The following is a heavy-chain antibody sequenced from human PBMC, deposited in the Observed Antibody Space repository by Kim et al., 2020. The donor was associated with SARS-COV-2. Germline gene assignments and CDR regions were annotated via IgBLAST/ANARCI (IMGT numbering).Heavy chain of an antibody. Sequence: GGSLRLSCAASGFTFSSYSMNWVRQAPGKGLEWVSSISSSSSYIYYADSVKGRFTISRDNAKNSLYLQMNSLRAEDTAVYYCARAGWFGAFNWFDPWGQGTLVTVSS. D-gene: IGHD3-10*01. CDR3: ARAGWFGAFNWFDP. CDR1: GFTFSSYS. J-gene: IGHJ5*02. CDR2: ISSSSSYI. V-gene: IGHV3-21*01.